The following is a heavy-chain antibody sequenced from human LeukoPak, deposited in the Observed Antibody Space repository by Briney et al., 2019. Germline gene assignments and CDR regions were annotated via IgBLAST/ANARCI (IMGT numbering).Heavy chain of an antibody. CDR3: AREYCSSTSCHSDY. V-gene: IGHV1-2*02. CDR1: GYSFTGYY. Sequence: ASVNVSCKASGYSFTGYYMHWVRQAPGQGLEWMGWINPNSGGTNYAQKFQGRVTMTRDTSISTAYMELSRLRSDDTAVYYCAREYCSSTSCHSDYWGQGTLVTVSS. J-gene: IGHJ4*02. CDR2: INPNSGGT. D-gene: IGHD2-2*02.